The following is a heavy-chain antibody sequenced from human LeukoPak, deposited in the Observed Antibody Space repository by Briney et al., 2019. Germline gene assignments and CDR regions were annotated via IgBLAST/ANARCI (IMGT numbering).Heavy chain of an antibody. CDR2: INTNTGNP. J-gene: IGHJ1*01. CDR1: GYTFTSYA. D-gene: IGHD3-22*01. V-gene: IGHV7-4-1*02. CDR3: ARGDYDSSGYYYRYFQH. Sequence: ASVNVSCKASGYTFTSYAMNWVRQAPGQGLEWMGWINTNTGNPTYAQGFTGRFVFSLDTSVSTAYLQISSLKAEDTAVYYCARGDYDSSGYYYRYFQHWGQGTLVTVSS.